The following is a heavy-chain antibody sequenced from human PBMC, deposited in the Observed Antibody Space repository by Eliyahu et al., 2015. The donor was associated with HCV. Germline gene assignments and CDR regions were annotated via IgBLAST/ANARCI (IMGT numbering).Heavy chain of an antibody. D-gene: IGHD7-27*01. J-gene: IGHJ4*02. Sequence: QLQLQESGPGLVKPSETLXLTCTVSGXXISSSXYYWGWXRQPPGRGLEWIGSIYYXGSTYYNPSLKSRVTISVDTSKNQFSLKLNSVTAADTALYYCAREIEGHWGGRTADYWGQGTLVTVSS. V-gene: IGHV4-39*07. CDR3: AREIEGHWGGRTADY. CDR1: GXXISSSXYY. CDR2: IYYXGST.